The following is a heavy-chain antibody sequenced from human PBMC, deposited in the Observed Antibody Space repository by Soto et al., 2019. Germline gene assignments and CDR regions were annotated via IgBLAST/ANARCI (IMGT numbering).Heavy chain of an antibody. D-gene: IGHD2-15*01. Sequence: TLSLTFTVSGGSIRSGGYYWSRIRQHPGKGLEWIGYIYYSGSTYYNPSLKSRVTISVDTSKNQFSLKLSSVTAADTAVYYCARPRDLGYCSGGSCYPDAFDIWGQGTMVTVSS. CDR3: ARPRDLGYCSGGSCYPDAFDI. J-gene: IGHJ3*02. V-gene: IGHV4-31*03. CDR2: IYYSGST. CDR1: GGSIRSGGYY.